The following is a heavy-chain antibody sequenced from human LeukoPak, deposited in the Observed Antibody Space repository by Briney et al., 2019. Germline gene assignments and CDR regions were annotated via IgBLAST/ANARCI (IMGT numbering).Heavy chain of an antibody. V-gene: IGHV1-18*01. Sequence: ASVKVSCKASGYTFTSYGISWVRQAPGQGLEWMGWISAYNGNTNYAQKLQGRATMNTDTSTSKAYMELRSLRSDDTAVYYCAVHRYCSSTSCYWFDPWGQGTLVTVSP. D-gene: IGHD2-2*01. CDR2: ISAYNGNT. CDR3: AVHRYCSSTSCYWFDP. J-gene: IGHJ5*02. CDR1: GYTFTSYG.